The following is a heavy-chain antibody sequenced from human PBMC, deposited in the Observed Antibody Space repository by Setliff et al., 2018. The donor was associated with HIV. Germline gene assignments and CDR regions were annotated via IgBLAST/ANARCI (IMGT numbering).Heavy chain of an antibody. D-gene: IGHD2-21*02. Sequence: SETLSLTCTVSGGSISTTTYFWTWIRQPAGKGLEWIGHVYPSGSTNYNPSLQSRVAISVDTSKNQFSLRLTSVTAADTAIYYCCREVDVLTTSDAFDIWG. CDR2: VYPSGST. V-gene: IGHV4-61*09. CDR1: GGSISTTTYF. J-gene: IGHJ3*02. CDR3: CREVDVLTTSDAFDI.